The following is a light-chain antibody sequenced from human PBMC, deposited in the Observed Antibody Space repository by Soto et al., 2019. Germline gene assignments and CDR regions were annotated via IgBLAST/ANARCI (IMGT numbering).Light chain of an antibody. V-gene: IGKV3-11*01. J-gene: IGKJ5*01. CDR1: QSVDSSF. CDR3: QQRASWVT. CDR2: DAS. Sequence: EIVLTQSPVTLSLSPGERATLSCRASQSVDSSFVAWFQQKPGQAPRLLIYDASNRATGIPARFSGSGSETDFTLTISSLEPEDFAVYYCQQRASWVTFGQGTRLEIK.